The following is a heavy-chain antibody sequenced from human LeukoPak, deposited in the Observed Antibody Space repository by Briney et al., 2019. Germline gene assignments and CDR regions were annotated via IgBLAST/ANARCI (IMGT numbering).Heavy chain of an antibody. CDR3: VRESDGPAPDFDY. V-gene: IGHV1-2*02. J-gene: IGHJ4*02. CDR1: GYTFTGYY. Sequence: GASVKVSCKASGYTFTGYYMHWVRQAPGQGLEWMGWINPNSGGTNYAQKFQGRVTMTRDTSISTAYMELSRLRSDDTAVYYCVRESDGPAPDFDYWGQGTLVTVSS. CDR2: INPNSGGT. D-gene: IGHD2-2*01.